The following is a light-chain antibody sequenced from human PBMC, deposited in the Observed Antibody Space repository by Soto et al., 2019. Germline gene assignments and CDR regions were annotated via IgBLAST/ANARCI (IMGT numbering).Light chain of an antibody. CDR3: QQTSTTLWT. J-gene: IGKJ1*01. Sequence: DIQMTQSPSSLSASVGDRVTITCRASQNIRTYINWYQQKSGRAPNLLIFDASRLQSGVPSRFXGTGSGTDFTLTITSLQPEDFATYYCQQTSTTLWTFGQGTKV. V-gene: IGKV1-39*01. CDR1: QNIRTY. CDR2: DAS.